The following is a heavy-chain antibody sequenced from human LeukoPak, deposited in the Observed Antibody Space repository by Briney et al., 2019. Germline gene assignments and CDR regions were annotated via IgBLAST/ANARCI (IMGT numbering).Heavy chain of an antibody. V-gene: IGHV4-39*01. Sequence: PSETLSLTCTVSGGSISSASYYWNWIRQPPGKGLEWIGSIYYSGTTYQNPSLESRVTISVDTSKNQFSLKLTSVTAADTAVYYCARRPGRATYYGTDVWGQGTTVTVSS. J-gene: IGHJ6*02. CDR2: IYYSGTT. CDR3: ARRPGRATYYGTDV. CDR1: GGSISSASYY. D-gene: IGHD3-16*01.